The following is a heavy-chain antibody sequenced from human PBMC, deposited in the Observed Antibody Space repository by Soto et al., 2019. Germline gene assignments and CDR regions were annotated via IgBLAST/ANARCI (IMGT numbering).Heavy chain of an antibody. CDR3: ARDKHGNPFDY. D-gene: IGHD2-15*01. J-gene: IGHJ4*02. CDR1: GGSISSSNW. V-gene: IGHV4-4*02. CDR2: IYHSGST. Sequence: LTCAVSGGSISSSNWWSWVRQPPGKGLEWIGSIYHSGSTYYNPSLKSRVTISVDTSKNQFSLKLSSVTAADTAVYYCARDKHGNPFDYWGQGTLVTVSS.